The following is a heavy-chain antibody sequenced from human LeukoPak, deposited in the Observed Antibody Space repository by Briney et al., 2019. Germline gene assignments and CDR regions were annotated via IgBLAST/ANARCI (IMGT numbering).Heavy chain of an antibody. CDR1: GSSISSTNW. Sequence: PDTLSLTCGVSGSSISSTNWWAWIRPPPGKGLEWIGYIYYSGSTHYNPSLKSRVTMSVDTSKNQFSLKLSSVTAMDTAVYYCARNPDSYFPFDYWGQETLVTVSS. CDR3: ARNPDSYFPFDY. J-gene: IGHJ4*02. CDR2: IYYSGST. V-gene: IGHV4-28*01. D-gene: IGHD3-10*01.